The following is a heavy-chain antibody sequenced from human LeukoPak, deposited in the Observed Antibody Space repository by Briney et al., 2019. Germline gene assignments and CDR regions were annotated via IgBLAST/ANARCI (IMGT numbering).Heavy chain of an antibody. Sequence: SETLSLTCTVSGGSISSYYWSWIRQPPGKGLEWIGYIYTSGSTNYNPSLKSRVTISVDTSKNQFSLKLSSVTAADTAVYYCARVPPPFDWSYYMDVWGKGTTVTVSS. CDR2: IYTSGST. D-gene: IGHD3-9*01. CDR1: GGSISSYY. J-gene: IGHJ6*03. CDR3: ARVPPPFDWSYYMDV. V-gene: IGHV4-4*09.